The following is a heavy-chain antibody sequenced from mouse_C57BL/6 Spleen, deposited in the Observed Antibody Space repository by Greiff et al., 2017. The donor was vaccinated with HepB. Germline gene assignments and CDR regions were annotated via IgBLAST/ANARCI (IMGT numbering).Heavy chain of an antibody. CDR3: ARGDLITTSKGYCDV. D-gene: IGHD1-1*01. Sequence: QVQLQQPGAELVMPGASVKLSCKASGYTFTSYWMHWVKQRPGQGLEWIGEIDPSDSYTNYNQKFKGKSTLTVDKSSSTAYMQLSSLTSEDSAVYYCARGDLITTSKGYCDVWGTGTTVTVSS. J-gene: IGHJ1*03. CDR1: GYTFTSYW. CDR2: IDPSDSYT. V-gene: IGHV1-69*01.